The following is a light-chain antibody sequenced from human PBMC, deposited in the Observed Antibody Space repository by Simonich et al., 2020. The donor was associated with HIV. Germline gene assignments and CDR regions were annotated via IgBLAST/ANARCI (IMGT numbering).Light chain of an antibody. CDR1: QGISNA. J-gene: IGKJ4*01. V-gene: IGKV1-13*02. CDR2: DAS. CDR3: QQFDSYPLT. Sequence: AIQLTQSPSSLSASVGNTVTITCRASQGISNALTWYQQKPGKPPKLLIYDASSFESGVPSRFSGSGSGTHFSLTISSLQPEDFASYFCQQFDSYPLTFGGGTKVEIK.